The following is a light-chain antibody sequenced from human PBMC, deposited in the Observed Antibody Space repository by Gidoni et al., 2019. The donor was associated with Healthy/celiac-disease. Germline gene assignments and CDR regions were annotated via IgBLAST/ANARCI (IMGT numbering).Light chain of an antibody. CDR1: QSMSRY. CDR3: QQCYSTPLT. Sequence: IQMTQSPSSLSASVGDRVTIPCRASQSMSRYLNWYQQKPGKAPKLLFEAASSLQSGGPTRCSGSGSGTDFTLTISSLQPEDFATYYCQQCYSTPLTCGGXTKVEIK. CDR2: AAS. V-gene: IGKV1-39*01. J-gene: IGKJ4*01.